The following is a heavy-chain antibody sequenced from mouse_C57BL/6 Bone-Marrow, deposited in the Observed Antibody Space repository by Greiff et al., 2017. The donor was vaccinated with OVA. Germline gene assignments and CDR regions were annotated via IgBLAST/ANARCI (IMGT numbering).Heavy chain of an antibody. J-gene: IGHJ2*01. Sequence: EVQLQQSGPGLVKPSQSLSLTCSVTGYSITSGYYWNWIRQFPGNKLEWMGYISYDGSNNYNPSLKNRISITRDTSKNQFFLKLNSVTTEDTATYYCAREAAQATPYVDYWGQGTTLTVSS. D-gene: IGHD3-2*02. CDR3: AREAAQATPYVDY. V-gene: IGHV3-6*01. CDR1: GYSITSGYY. CDR2: ISYDGSN.